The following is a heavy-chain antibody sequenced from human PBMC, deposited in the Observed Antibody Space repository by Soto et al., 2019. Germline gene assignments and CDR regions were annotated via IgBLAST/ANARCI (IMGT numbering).Heavy chain of an antibody. CDR1: GFTFSTYG. Sequence: PGGSLRLSCAASGFTFSTYGMHWVRQAPGEGLEWVAVISYDEINKYYADSVKGRFTISRDNSKNTLYLQMNSLGPEDTALYYCAKGVVVTTTYFHYWGQGTLVTVSS. V-gene: IGHV3-30*18. D-gene: IGHD2-21*02. CDR2: ISYDEINK. J-gene: IGHJ1*01. CDR3: AKGVVVTTTYFHY.